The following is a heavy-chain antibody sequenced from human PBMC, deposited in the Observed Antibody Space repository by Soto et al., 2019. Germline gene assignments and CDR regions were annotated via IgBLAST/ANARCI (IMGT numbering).Heavy chain of an antibody. CDR2: ISYDGSNK. V-gene: IGHV3-30*18. Sequence: PGRSLRLSCAASGFTFSSYGMHWVRQAPGKGLEWVAVISYDGSNKYYADSVKGRFTISRDNSKNTLYLQMNSLRAEDTAVYYCAKGSGCSSTSCYGGWFDPWGQGTLVTVSS. J-gene: IGHJ5*02. CDR3: AKGSGCSSTSCYGGWFDP. CDR1: GFTFSSYG. D-gene: IGHD2-2*01.